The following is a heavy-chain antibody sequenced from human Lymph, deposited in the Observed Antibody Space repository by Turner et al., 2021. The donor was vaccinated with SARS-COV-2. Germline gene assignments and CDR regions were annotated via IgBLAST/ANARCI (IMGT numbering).Heavy chain of an antibody. CDR1: GFTVSSNY. CDR2: IYSSGST. J-gene: IGHJ6*02. V-gene: IGHV3-53*02. Sequence: EVQLVVTGGGLIQPGGSLRLSCAASGFTVSSNYMTWVRQAPGKGLEWVSLIYSSGSTYYADSVKGRFTISRDNSKNTLYLQMNSLRAEDTAIYYCARGLQLYGMDVWGQGTTVTVSS. D-gene: IGHD1-1*01. CDR3: ARGLQLYGMDV.